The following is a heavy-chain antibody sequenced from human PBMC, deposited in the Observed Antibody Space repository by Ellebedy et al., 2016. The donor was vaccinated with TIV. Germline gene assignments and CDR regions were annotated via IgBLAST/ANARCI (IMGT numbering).Heavy chain of an antibody. CDR1: GGSISSYF. CDR2: IYYSGNT. Sequence: MPSETLSLTCTVSGGSISSYFWTWIRQPPGKGLEWIGDIYYSGNTYYNPSLKSRASMSVDTSNNHFSLRLNSVTAADTAVYYCARGGASSKYFDYWGQGTLVTVSS. J-gene: IGHJ4*02. CDR3: ARGGASSKYFDY. V-gene: IGHV4-59*01.